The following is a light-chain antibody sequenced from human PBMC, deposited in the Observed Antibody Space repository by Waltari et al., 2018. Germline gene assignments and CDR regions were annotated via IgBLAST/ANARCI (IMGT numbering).Light chain of an antibody. CDR1: SSDVGGYNY. CDR3: SSYISSSTLEL. CDR2: DVS. V-gene: IGLV2-14*03. Sequence: QSALTQPASVSGSPGQSITISCTGTSSDVGGYNYVSWYQQHPGKAPKLIIYDVSNRPSGVSNRFSGSKSGNTASLIISGLQAEDEADYYCSSYISSSTLELFGGGTSLTVL. J-gene: IGLJ2*01.